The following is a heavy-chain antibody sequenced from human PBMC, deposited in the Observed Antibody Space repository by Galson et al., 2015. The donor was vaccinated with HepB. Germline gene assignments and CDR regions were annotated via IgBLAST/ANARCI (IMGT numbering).Heavy chain of an antibody. D-gene: IGHD3-10*01. CDR2: INPNSGGT. V-gene: IGHV1-2*02. CDR3: ARGGPYYYGSGSFYDY. Sequence: SVKVSCKASGYTFTGYYMHWVRQAPGQGLEWMGWINPNSGGTNYAQKFQGRVTMTRDTSISTAYMELSRLRSDDTAVYYCARGGPYYYGSGSFYDYWGQGTLVTVSS. J-gene: IGHJ4*02. CDR1: GYTFTGYY.